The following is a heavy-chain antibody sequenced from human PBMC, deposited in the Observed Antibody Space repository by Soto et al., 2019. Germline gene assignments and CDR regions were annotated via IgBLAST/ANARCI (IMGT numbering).Heavy chain of an antibody. CDR1: GYSFTSYA. J-gene: IGHJ4*02. V-gene: IGHV1-18*04. D-gene: IGHD3-22*01. Sequence: QVQLVQSGGEVKKPGASVKVSCKASGYSFTSYAITWVRRDPGQGLEWMGWISAYSGNTNYAQKLQGRVIMTTDTSTSTAYMELRSLRSDDTAVYYCARVYHSDSSGYRQFAYWGQGTLVTVSS. CDR2: ISAYSGNT. CDR3: ARVYHSDSSGYRQFAY.